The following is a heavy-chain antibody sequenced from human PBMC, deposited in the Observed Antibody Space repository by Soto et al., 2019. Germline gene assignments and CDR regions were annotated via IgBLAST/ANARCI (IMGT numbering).Heavy chain of an antibody. D-gene: IGHD2-21*02. CDR3: AKGAWGGDCYGIRTWFDP. V-gene: IGHV3-23*01. CDR2: ISGSGGST. Sequence: EVQLLESGGGLVQPGGSLRLSCAASGFTFSSYAMSWVRQAPGKGLEWVSAISGSGGSTYYADSVKGRFTISRDNSKNTLYLQMNSLRAADTAVYYCAKGAWGGDCYGIRTWFDPWGQGNLVTVSS. CDR1: GFTFSSYA. J-gene: IGHJ5*02.